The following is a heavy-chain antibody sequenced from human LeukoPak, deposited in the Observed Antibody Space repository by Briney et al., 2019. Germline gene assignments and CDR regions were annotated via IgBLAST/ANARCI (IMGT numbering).Heavy chain of an antibody. D-gene: IGHD6-19*01. V-gene: IGHV3-48*01. CDR3: AREPSHSSGWSDY. CDR2: ISSSSSTI. CDR1: GFTFSSYS. J-gene: IGHJ4*02. Sequence: PGGSLRLSCAASGFTFSSYSMNWVRQAPGKGLEWVSYISSSSSTIYYADSVKGRFTISRDNAKNSLYLQMNSLRAEDTAVYYCAREPSHSSGWSDYWGQGTLVTVSS.